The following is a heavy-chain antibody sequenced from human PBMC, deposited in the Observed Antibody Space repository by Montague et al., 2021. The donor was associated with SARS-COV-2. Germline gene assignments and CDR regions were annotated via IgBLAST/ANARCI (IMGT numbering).Heavy chain of an antibody. J-gene: IGHJ3*02. CDR3: TRDYRSIVGDGLDI. D-gene: IGHD3-16*02. CDR2: ISTSAYTT. Sequence: SLRLSCAASGFTFSNYDMNWVRQAPGKGPEWISHISTSAYTTSYAGSVKGRFTISRDNGKNSLYLQMSSLRVEDTAVYYCTRDYRSIVGDGLDIWGQGTKVTVSS. V-gene: IGHV3-48*03. CDR1: GFTFSNYD.